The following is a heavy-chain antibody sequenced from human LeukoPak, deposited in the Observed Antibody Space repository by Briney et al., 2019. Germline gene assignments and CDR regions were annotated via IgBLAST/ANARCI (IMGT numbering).Heavy chain of an antibody. J-gene: IGHJ4*02. D-gene: IGHD3-10*01. CDR1: GGSISSYY. V-gene: IGHV4-59*01. CDR3: ARVALGTMVYYFDY. Sequence: SETLSLTCTVSGGSISSYYWSWIRQPPGKGLEWIGYIYYTGSTDYSPSLKSRVTISVDTSENQFSLKLSSVTAADTAVYYCARVALGTMVYYFDYWGQGTLVTVSS. CDR2: IYYTGST.